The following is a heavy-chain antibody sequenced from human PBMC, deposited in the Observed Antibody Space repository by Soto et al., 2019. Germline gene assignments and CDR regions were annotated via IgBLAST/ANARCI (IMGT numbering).Heavy chain of an antibody. CDR3: ARDPGYCTNGVCPIFDF. Sequence: TLSLTCTVSGDSVTNYFWSWMRQPPGKGLEWIGHMYHGWRTNYSTSLKRRVTMSLDSSRNQFSLNLSSVTAADTAVYFCARDPGYCTNGVCPIFDFWGQGLLVTVSS. J-gene: IGHJ4*02. V-gene: IGHV4-59*02. CDR2: MYHGWRT. D-gene: IGHD2-8*01. CDR1: GDSVTNYF.